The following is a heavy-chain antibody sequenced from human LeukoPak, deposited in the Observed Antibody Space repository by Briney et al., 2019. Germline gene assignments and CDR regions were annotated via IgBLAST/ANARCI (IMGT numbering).Heavy chain of an antibody. CDR2: IIPIFGTA. CDR1: GGTFSSYA. CDR3: ASHKTWELPAY. V-gene: IGHV1-69*13. J-gene: IGHJ4*02. D-gene: IGHD1-26*01. Sequence: SVRVSCKASGGTFSSYAISWVRQAPGQGLEWMGGIIPIFGTANYAQKFQGRVTITADESTSTAYMELSSLRSEDTAVYYCASHKTWELPAYWGQGTLVTVSS.